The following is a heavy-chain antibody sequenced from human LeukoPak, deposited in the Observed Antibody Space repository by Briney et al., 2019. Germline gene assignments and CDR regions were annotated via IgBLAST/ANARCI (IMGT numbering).Heavy chain of an antibody. CDR2: IYPGDSDT. CDR1: GYRFTNYW. Sequence: GESLKISCKGSGYRFTNYWIGWVRQMPGKGLEWMGIIYPGDSDTRYSPSFQGQVTISADKSIGTAYLQWSSLKASDTAMYYCARWTTTTTALDSWGQRAKVTVSS. J-gene: IGHJ5*02. CDR3: ARWTTTTTALDS. D-gene: IGHD1-26*01. V-gene: IGHV5-51*03.